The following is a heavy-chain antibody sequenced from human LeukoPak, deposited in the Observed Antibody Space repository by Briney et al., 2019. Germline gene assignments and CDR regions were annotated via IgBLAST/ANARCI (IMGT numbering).Heavy chain of an antibody. CDR2: INPSGGST. D-gene: IGHD2-2*01. J-gene: IGHJ4*02. CDR3: AREGYCSSTSCPNDY. V-gene: IGHV1-46*01. CDR1: GYTFTSYY. Sequence: ASVKVSCKASGYTFTSYYMHWVRQAPGQGLEWMGIINPSGGSTSYAQKFQGRVTMTRDTSISTAYMELSRLRSDDTAVYYCAREGYCSSTSCPNDYWGQGTLVTVSS.